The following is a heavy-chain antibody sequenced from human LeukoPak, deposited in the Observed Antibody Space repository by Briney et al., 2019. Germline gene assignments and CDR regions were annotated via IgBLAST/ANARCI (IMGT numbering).Heavy chain of an antibody. CDR2: ISAYNGNT. V-gene: IGHV1-18*04. CDR1: GYTFTGYY. D-gene: IGHD1-14*01. Sequence: ASVKVSCKASGYTFTGYYMHWVRQAPGQGLEWMGWISAYNGNTNYAQKLQGRVTMTTDTSTSTAYMELRSLRSDDTAVYYCARVGNPGFSDYWGQGTLVTVSS. CDR3: ARVGNPGFSDY. J-gene: IGHJ4*02.